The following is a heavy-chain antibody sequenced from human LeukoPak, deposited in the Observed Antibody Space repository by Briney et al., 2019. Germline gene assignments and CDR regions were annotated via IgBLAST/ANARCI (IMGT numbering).Heavy chain of an antibody. V-gene: IGHV3-48*01. CDR1: GFTFSTYA. D-gene: IGHD5-18*01. CDR2: ISSSSSTI. CDR3: VSGQGANMYGYAF. Sequence: GGSLRLSCAASGFTFSTYAMNWVRQAPGKGLEWVSYISSSSSTIYYADSVKGRFTISRDNAKNSLYLQVNSLRAEDTAVYFCVSGQGANMYGYAFWRQSTLVTVSS. J-gene: IGHJ1*01.